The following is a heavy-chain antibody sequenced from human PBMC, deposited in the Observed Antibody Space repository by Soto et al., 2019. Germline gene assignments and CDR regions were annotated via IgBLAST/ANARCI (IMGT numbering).Heavy chain of an antibody. CDR2: FDPEDGET. D-gene: IGHD6-13*01. J-gene: IGHJ3*02. Sequence: GASVKVSCKVSGYALTGLSMRWVQQSPGKGLEWMGGFDPEDGETIYAQKFQGWVTMTRDTSISTAYMELSRLRSDDTAVYYCARRHRAANDVFDIWRKGTMVTVSS. V-gene: IGHV1-24*01. CDR3: ARRHRAANDVFDI. CDR1: GYALTGLS.